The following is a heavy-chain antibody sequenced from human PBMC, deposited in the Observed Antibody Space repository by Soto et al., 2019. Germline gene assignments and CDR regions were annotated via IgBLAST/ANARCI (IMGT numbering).Heavy chain of an antibody. CDR3: ARAGYYYDSSGFTFDI. J-gene: IGHJ3*02. D-gene: IGHD3-22*01. Sequence: QVQLQESGPGLVKPSQTLSLTCTVSGGSISSGGYYWSWIRQHPGTVLGWIGYIYYSGSTYYNPSLKIRVTMSVDPSKNQFSLKRSSVTVADTAVYYCARAGYYYDSSGFTFDIWGQGSMVTVSS. CDR2: IYYSGST. CDR1: GGSISSGGYY. V-gene: IGHV4-31*03.